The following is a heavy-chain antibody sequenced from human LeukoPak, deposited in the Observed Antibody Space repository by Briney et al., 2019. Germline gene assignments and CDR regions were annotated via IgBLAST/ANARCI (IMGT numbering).Heavy chain of an antibody. CDR3: ARVRRNMIVGVLFDY. CDR2: IYYSGST. Sequence: PSETLSLTCTVSGGSISSSSYYWGWIRQPPGKGLEWIGSIYYSGSTYYNPSLKSRVTISVYTSKNQFSLKLSSVTAADTAVYYCARVRRNMIVGVLFDYWGQGTLVTVSS. CDR1: GGSISSSSYY. J-gene: IGHJ4*02. V-gene: IGHV4-39*07. D-gene: IGHD3-22*01.